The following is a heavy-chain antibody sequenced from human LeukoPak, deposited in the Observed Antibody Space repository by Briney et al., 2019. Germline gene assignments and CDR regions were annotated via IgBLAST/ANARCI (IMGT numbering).Heavy chain of an antibody. CDR2: INPNSGGT. D-gene: IGHD3-22*01. J-gene: IGHJ6*02. V-gene: IGHV1-2*02. Sequence: ASVKVSFKASGYTFTDSHIHWVRQAPGQGLEWMGWINPNSGGTNYAQKFQGRVTMTRDTSISTAYMELSRLRSDDTAVYYCARDDNGMDVWGQGTTVTVSS. CDR1: GYTFTDSH. CDR3: ARDDNGMDV.